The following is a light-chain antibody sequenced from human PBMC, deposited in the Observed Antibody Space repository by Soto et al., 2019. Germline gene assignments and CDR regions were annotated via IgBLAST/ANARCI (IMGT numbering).Light chain of an antibody. CDR2: AAS. J-gene: IGKJ4*01. CDR1: QSISRY. CDR3: QQSYSTPRT. V-gene: IGKV1-39*01. Sequence: DIQMTQSPSSLAASVGDRVTITCRASQSISRYLNWYQQKPGQAPKLLIYAASSLQGGVPSRFSGSGSGSVFSLTISSLQPEDCATYYCQQSYSTPRTFGGGTKVEIK.